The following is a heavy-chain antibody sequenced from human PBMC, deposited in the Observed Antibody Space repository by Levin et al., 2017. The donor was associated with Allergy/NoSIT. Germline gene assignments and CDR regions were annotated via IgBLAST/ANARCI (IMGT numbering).Heavy chain of an antibody. V-gene: IGHV7-4-1*02. CDR1: GYTFTSYA. CDR2: INTNTGNP. Sequence: EASVKVSCKASGYTFTSYAMNWVRQAPGQGLEWMGWINTNTGNPAYGQGFTGRFVFSLDTSVSTAYLQISSLKAEDTAVYYCARGGDYSYGYNYYYGLDVWGQGTTVTVSS. J-gene: IGHJ6*02. D-gene: IGHD5-18*01. CDR3: ARGGDYSYGYNYYYGLDV.